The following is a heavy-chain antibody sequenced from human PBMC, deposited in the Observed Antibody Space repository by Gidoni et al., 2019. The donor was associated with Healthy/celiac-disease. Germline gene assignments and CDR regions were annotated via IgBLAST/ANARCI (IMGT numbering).Heavy chain of an antibody. V-gene: IGHV3-11*06. Sequence: QVQLVESGGGLVRPGGYLRLSDPALGFTVSDYYVSWIRQAPGKGLEWVAYISSSSSYTNYADSVKGRFTISRDNAKNSLYLQMNSLRAEDTAVYYCHRVNTTAAAFDIWGQGTMVTVSS. CDR3: HRVNTTAAAFDI. D-gene: IGHD1-1*01. CDR2: ISSSSSYT. CDR1: GFTVSDYY. J-gene: IGHJ3*02.